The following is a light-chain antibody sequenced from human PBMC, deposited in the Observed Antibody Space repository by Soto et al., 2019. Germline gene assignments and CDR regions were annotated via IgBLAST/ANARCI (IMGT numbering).Light chain of an antibody. CDR1: GGDLRDSNY. J-gene: IGLJ1*01. V-gene: IGLV2-8*01. Sequence: QSVLTQPPSASGSPGQSVTVSCTGIGGDLRDSNYVSWYQQHPGKAPKHIIYDVTKRPSGVPDRFSGSKSGNTASLTVSGLQAEDEADYYCLTGNNYRVFGTGTKVTVL. CDR2: DVT. CDR3: LTGNNYRV.